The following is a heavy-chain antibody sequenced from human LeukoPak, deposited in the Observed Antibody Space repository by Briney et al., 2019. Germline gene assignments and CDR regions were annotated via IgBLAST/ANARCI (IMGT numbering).Heavy chain of an antibody. V-gene: IGHV1-2*02. CDR3: ARDECSSTSCYPGINNWFDP. CDR2: INPNSGGT. Sequence: ASVKVSCKASGYTFTGYYMHWVRQAPGQGLEWMGWINPNSGGTNYAQKFQGRVTMTRDTSISTAYMELSRLRSDDTAVYYCARDECSSTSCYPGINNWFDPWGQGTLVTVSS. J-gene: IGHJ5*02. D-gene: IGHD2-2*01. CDR1: GYTFTGYY.